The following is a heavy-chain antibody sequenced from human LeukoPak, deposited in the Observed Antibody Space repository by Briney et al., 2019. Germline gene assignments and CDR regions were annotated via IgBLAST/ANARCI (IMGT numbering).Heavy chain of an antibody. Sequence: ASVKVSCKASGGTFSSYAISWVRQAPGQGLEWMGRIIPILGIANYAQKFQGRVTITADKSTSIAYMELSSLRSEDTAVYYCAINGESRRTSDYWGQGTLVTVSS. CDR1: GGTFSSYA. CDR2: IIPILGIA. CDR3: AINGESRRTSDY. J-gene: IGHJ4*02. V-gene: IGHV1-69*04. D-gene: IGHD3/OR15-3a*01.